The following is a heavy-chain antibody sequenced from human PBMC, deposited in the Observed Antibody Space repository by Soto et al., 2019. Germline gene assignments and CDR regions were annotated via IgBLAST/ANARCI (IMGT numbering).Heavy chain of an antibody. CDR2: ISGSGGST. CDR3: AKDQVTIFGVVIYPYYGMDV. CDR1: GFTFSSYA. D-gene: IGHD3-3*01. Sequence: EVQLLESGGGLVQPGGSLRLSCAASGFTFSSYAMSWVRKAPGKGLEWVSAISGSGGSTYYADSVKGRFTISRDNSKNTLYLQMNSLRAEDTAVYYCAKDQVTIFGVVIYPYYGMDVWGQGTTVTVSS. J-gene: IGHJ6*02. V-gene: IGHV3-23*01.